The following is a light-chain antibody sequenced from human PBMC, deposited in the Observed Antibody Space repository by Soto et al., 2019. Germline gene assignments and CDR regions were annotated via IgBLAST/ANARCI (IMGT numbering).Light chain of an antibody. Sequence: DIQMTQSPSSLSASVGDRVTITCRASQGINTYLGWYQQRPGKVPKLLIYAASTLRSGVPSRFSGSGSGTDFTLTISSLQPEDVATYYCQRYNLAPWAFGQGTKVEIK. V-gene: IGKV1-27*01. CDR2: AAS. J-gene: IGKJ1*01. CDR1: QGINTY. CDR3: QRYNLAPWA.